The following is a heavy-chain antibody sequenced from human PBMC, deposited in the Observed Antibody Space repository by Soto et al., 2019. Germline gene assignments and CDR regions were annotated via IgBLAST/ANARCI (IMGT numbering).Heavy chain of an antibody. V-gene: IGHV3-30-3*01. CDR2: ISYDGNNK. J-gene: IGHJ6*02. D-gene: IGHD2-15*01. CDR1: GFILSTYA. Sequence: QVQLVESGGGVVQPGRSLRLSCAASGFILSTYAMYWVRQAPGKGLEWVAVISYDGNNKYYADSVKGRFTISRDNSKNTLYLQKNSLRAEDTAVYYCARAGCDGGSCYTLVGLRYGMDVWGQGTTVTVSS. CDR3: ARAGCDGGSCYTLVGLRYGMDV.